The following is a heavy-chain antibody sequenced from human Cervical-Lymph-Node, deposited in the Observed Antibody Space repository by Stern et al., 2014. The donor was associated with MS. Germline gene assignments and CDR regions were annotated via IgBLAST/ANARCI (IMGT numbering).Heavy chain of an antibody. Sequence: QVQLQESGPGLVKPSQTLSLTCTVSGGSISSGGYYWSWIRQHPGKGLEWIGDIYYSGSTYYNPSLKSLVTISVDTSKNQFSLKMSSVTAADTAVYYWARARRYYYDSSGYNNWFAPWGQGTLVTVSS. J-gene: IGHJ5*02. CDR1: GGSISSGGYY. CDR2: IYYSGST. CDR3: ARARRYYYDSSGYNNWFAP. V-gene: IGHV4-31*01. D-gene: IGHD3-22*01.